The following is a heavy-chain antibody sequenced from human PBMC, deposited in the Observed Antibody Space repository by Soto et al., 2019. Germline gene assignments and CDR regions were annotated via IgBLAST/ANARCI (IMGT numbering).Heavy chain of an antibody. V-gene: IGHV4-4*02. J-gene: IGHJ4*02. CDR1: GVSIRSNYY. CDR3: ARSLGWYAIDN. CDR2: MSHIGSV. Sequence: QVLLQESGPGLVQPSGTLSLSCVVSGVSIRSNYYWGWVRQPPGKGLEWLGDMSHIGSVNYNPSLKSRVTISMNKSQDQFSLKLNSVTAAYTAVYYCARSLGWYAIDNWGQGTLLIVSS. D-gene: IGHD6-19*01.